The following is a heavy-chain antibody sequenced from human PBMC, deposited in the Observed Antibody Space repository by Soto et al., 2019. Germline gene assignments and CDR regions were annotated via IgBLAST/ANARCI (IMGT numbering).Heavy chain of an antibody. J-gene: IGHJ4*02. V-gene: IGHV4-31*03. CDR3: ARVGLRLGDYYDY. CDR1: GGSISSGGYY. D-gene: IGHD3-16*01. CDR2: IYYSGST. Sequence: QVQLHESGPGLVKPSQTLSLTCTVSGGSISSGGYYWSWIRQHPGKGLEWIGYIYYSGSTHYTPSIKSRVAISVDTSKNQFSLRLSSVTAADTAVYYCARVGLRLGDYYDYWGQGTLVNVSS.